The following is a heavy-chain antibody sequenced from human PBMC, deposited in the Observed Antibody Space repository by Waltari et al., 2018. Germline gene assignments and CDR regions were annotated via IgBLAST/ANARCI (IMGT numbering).Heavy chain of an antibody. CDR2: IYYSGST. D-gene: IGHD6-6*01. Sequence: QLQLQESGPGLVKPSETLSLTCTVSGGSSSSSSYYWGWIRQPPGKGLEWIGSIYYSGSTYYNPSLKSRVTISVDTSKNQFSLKLSSVTAADTAVYYCARDSSSRDYAFDIWGQGTMVTVSS. CDR1: GGSSSSSSYY. J-gene: IGHJ3*02. CDR3: ARDSSSRDYAFDI. V-gene: IGHV4-39*07.